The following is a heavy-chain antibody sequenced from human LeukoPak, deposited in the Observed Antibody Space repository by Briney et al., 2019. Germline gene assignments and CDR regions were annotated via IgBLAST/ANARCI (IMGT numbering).Heavy chain of an antibody. Sequence: GGSLRLSCAASGFTASSNFMTWVRQAPGKGLEWVSFIYGGDTTSYADSVKGRFTISRDNSKNALYLQMNSLRAEDTAVYYCASEDSGDYEGRFDYWGQGTLVTVSS. CDR1: GFTASSNF. CDR2: IYGGDTT. D-gene: IGHD4-17*01. V-gene: IGHV3-66*02. CDR3: ASEDSGDYEGRFDY. J-gene: IGHJ4*02.